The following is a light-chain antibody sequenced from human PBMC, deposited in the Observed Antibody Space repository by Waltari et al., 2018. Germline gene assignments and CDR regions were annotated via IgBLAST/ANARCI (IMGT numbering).Light chain of an antibody. CDR1: QSVSSN. CDR2: GAS. J-gene: IGKJ2*01. Sequence: EIVMTQSPATLSVSPGERPTLSCRASQSVSSNLAWFQQKPGQDPSLLIYGASTSATGILARFSGSGSGTEFTLTISSLQSEDFAVYYCQQYNSSPPYTFGQATKLEIK. CDR3: QQYNSSPPYT. V-gene: IGKV3-15*01.